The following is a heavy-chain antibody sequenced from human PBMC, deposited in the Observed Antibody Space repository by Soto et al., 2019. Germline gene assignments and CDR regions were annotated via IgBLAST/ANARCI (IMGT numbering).Heavy chain of an antibody. D-gene: IGHD6-13*01. CDR1: GYSFTSYW. Sequence: PGESLKISCKGSGYSFTSYWISWVRQMPGKGLEWMGRIDPSDSYTNYSPSFQGHVTISADKSISTAYLQWSSLKASDTVMYYCAIDFGYSSSWDGMDVWGQGTTVTVSS. J-gene: IGHJ6*02. V-gene: IGHV5-10-1*01. CDR2: IDPSDSYT. CDR3: AIDFGYSSSWDGMDV.